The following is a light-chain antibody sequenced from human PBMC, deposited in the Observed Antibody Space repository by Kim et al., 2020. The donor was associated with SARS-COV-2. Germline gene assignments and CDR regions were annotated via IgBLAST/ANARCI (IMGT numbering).Light chain of an antibody. Sequence: SGSPGERATPACRASETISSNLAWYQQKPGQAPRLLIYGASTRAIGLPARFSGSGSGTEFTLTISSLQSEDFAVYYCQQYNKWPYTFGQGTKLEI. V-gene: IGKV3-15*01. J-gene: IGKJ2*01. CDR2: GAS. CDR3: QQYNKWPYT. CDR1: ETISSN.